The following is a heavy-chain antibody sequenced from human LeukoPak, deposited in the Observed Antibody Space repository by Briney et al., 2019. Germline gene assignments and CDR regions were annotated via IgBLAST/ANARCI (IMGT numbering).Heavy chain of an antibody. CDR2: ISGAGGST. CDR1: GFTFSSYA. V-gene: IGHV3-23*01. CDR3: AKRCRTNCYNAFDF. Sequence: PGGSLRLSCAASGFTFSSYAMSWVRQAPGKGLEWVSAISGAGGSTYYADSVKGRFTISRDNSKNTLSLQMNSLRAEDTAVYYCAKRCRTNCYNAFDFWGQGTMVTVSS. D-gene: IGHD2-2*02. J-gene: IGHJ3*01.